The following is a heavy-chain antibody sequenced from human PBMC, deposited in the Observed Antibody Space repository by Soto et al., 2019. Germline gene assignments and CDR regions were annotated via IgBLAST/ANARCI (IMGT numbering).Heavy chain of an antibody. D-gene: IGHD6-19*01. CDR1: GYTFSGFY. V-gene: IGHV1-2*02. J-gene: IGHJ4*02. CDR2: INPNSGGT. Sequence: GASVKVSCNASGYTFSGFYMHWVRQAPGQGLEWMGWINPNSGGTKSAEKFQGRVTMTRDTSISTAYMELSRLTSDDTAVYYCASAAVTGTAGLDFWGQGTQVTVSS. CDR3: ASAAVTGTAGLDF.